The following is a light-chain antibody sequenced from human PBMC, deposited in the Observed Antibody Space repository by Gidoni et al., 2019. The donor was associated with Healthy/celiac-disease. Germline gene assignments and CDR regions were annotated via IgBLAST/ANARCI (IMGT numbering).Light chain of an antibody. J-gene: IGLJ2*01. CDR2: GNS. CDR1: SSNIGAGYA. Sequence: QSVLTQPPSVSGAPGPRVTISCTGSSSNIGAGYAVHWYQQLPGTAPKLLIYGNSKRPAGVPDRFSGSKSGTSASLAITGLQAEDEADYYCQSYDSILSGVVFGGGTKLTVL. CDR3: QSYDSILSGVV. V-gene: IGLV1-40*01.